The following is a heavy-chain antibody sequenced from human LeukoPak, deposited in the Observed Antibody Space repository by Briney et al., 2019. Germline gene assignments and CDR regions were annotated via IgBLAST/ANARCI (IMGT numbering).Heavy chain of an antibody. V-gene: IGHV3-48*04. CDR3: ARDRSPHCSSASCYRGIGDAY. D-gene: IGHD2-2*01. CDR1: GFTFSSYS. Sequence: GGSLRLSCATSGFTFSSYSMNWVRQAPGKGLEWISYISTSSYTIYYADSVEGRFTISRDNAKNSLYLQMNTLRAEDTAVYYCARDRSPHCSSASCYRGIGDAYWGQGTLVTVCS. J-gene: IGHJ4*02. CDR2: ISTSSYTI.